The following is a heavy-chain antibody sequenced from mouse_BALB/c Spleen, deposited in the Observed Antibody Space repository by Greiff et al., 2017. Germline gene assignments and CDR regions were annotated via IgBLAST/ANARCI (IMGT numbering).Heavy chain of an antibody. V-gene: IGHV2-6-7*01. CDR1: GFSFTGYG. CDR3: GRGREYGGGYAMDY. Sequence: QVQLKESGPGLVAPSHSLSISCTASGFSFTGYGVNWVRQPPGKGLEWLGMIWSDGSTDYNSALNSRLSISKDNSKSQVVLKMNSLQTDDAARDYYGRGREYGGGYAMDYWGQGTSVTVSS. D-gene: IGHD1-1*01. CDR2: IWSDGST. J-gene: IGHJ4*01.